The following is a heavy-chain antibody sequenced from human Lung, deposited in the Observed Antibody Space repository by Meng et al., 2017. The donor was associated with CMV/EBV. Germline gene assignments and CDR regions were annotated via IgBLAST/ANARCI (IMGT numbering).Heavy chain of an antibody. CDR1: GFTFSSYA. J-gene: IGHJ6*02. V-gene: IGHV3-30*04. CDR3: TRGGGTISIFGVARIVGGMAV. CDR2: ISYDGSNK. D-gene: IGHD3-3*01. Sequence: SCAASGFTFSSYAMHWVRQAPGKGLEWVAVISYDGSNKYYADSVKGRFTISRDNSKNTLYLQMNSLRVEDTAVYYCTRGGGTISIFGVARIVGGMAVWXQGTMVTVSS.